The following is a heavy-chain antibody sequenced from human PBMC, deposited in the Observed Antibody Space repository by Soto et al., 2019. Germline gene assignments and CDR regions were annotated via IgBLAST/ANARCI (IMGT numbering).Heavy chain of an antibody. CDR2: IIPIFGTA. CDR3: GGDSSGYYYPDVFDI. D-gene: IGHD3-22*01. CDR1: GGTFISYT. Sequence: SVKASCKSSGGTFISYTISCVRQAPGQGLEWMGGIIPIFGTANYAQKFQGRVTITADESTSTAYMELSSLRDEDTAVYYCGGDSSGYYYPDVFDIWGQGTMVTVSS. V-gene: IGHV1-69*13. J-gene: IGHJ3*02.